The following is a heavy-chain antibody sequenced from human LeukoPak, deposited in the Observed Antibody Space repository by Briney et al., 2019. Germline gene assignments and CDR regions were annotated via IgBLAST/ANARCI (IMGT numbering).Heavy chain of an antibody. V-gene: IGHV1-8*01. CDR2: MNPNSGNT. CDR3: ARNNYGGHDAFDI. Sequence: ASVKVSCKASGYTFTSYDVNWVRQATGQGLEWVGWMNPNSGNTGYAQKFQGRVTMTRDTSISTAYMELNSLTSEDTAVYYCARNNYGGHDAFDIRGQGTLVTVSS. D-gene: IGHD4-11*01. CDR1: GYTFTSYD. J-gene: IGHJ3*02.